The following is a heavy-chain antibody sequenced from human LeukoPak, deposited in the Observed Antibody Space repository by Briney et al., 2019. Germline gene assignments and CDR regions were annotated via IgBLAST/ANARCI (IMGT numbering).Heavy chain of an antibody. Sequence: PGGSLGLSCAASGFTFSSYAMSWVRQAPGKGLEWVSAISGSGGSTYYADSVKGRFTISRDNSKNTLYLQMNSLRAEDTAVYYCAKDRGYCSSTSCKTRIDYWGQGTLVTVSS. CDR3: AKDRGYCSSTSCKTRIDY. J-gene: IGHJ4*02. CDR2: ISGSGGST. D-gene: IGHD2-2*01. CDR1: GFTFSSYA. V-gene: IGHV3-23*01.